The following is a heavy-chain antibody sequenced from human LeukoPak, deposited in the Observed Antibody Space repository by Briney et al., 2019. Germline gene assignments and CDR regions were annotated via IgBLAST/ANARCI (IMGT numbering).Heavy chain of an antibody. CDR3: ARGRYYDILTGYYKQAYYYYYGMDV. D-gene: IGHD3-9*01. V-gene: IGHV4-34*01. Sequence: PSETLSLACTVSGGSISSYYWSWIRQPPGKGLEWIGEINHSGSTNYNPSLKSRVTISVDTSKNQFSLKLSSVTAADTAVYYCARGRYYDILTGYYKQAYYYYYGMDVWGQGTTVTVSS. J-gene: IGHJ6*02. CDR1: GGSISSYY. CDR2: INHSGST.